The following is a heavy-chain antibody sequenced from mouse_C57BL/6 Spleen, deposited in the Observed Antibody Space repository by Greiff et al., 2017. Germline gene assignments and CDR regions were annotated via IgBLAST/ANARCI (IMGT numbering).Heavy chain of an antibody. V-gene: IGHV1-7*01. J-gene: IGHJ2*01. CDR2: INPSSGYA. Sequence: QVQLQQPGAALAKPGASVKLSCKASGYTFTSYWMHWVKQRPGQGLEWIGYINPSSGYAMYNQTFPDKASLTADKSSSTAFMQLSSLTYEDSAVYYCARSAYYYYGSSYYFDGWGTGTTLTGSS. CDR1: GYTFTSYW. D-gene: IGHD1-1*01. CDR3: ARSAYYYYGSSYYFDG.